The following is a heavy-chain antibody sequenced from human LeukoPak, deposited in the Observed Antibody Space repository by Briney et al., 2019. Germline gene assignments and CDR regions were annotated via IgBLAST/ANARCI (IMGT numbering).Heavy chain of an antibody. J-gene: IGHJ4*02. CDR1: GFTFSSYW. CDR3: AKGYSYGRFDY. Sequence: GGSLRLSCAASGFTFSSYWMSWVRQAPGKGLEWVANIKQDGSEKYYVDSVKGRFTIPRDNAKNSLYLQMSSLRAEDTAVYYCAKGYSYGRFDYWGQGTLVTVSS. V-gene: IGHV3-7*03. CDR2: IKQDGSEK. D-gene: IGHD5-18*01.